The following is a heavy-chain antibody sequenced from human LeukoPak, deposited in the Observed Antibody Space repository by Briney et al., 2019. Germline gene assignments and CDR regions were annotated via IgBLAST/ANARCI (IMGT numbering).Heavy chain of an antibody. D-gene: IGHD5-18*01. Sequence: GGSLRLSCAASGFTFSSYAMSWVRQAPEKGLEWVSAISGSGGSTYYADSVKGRFTISRDNSKNTLYLQMNSLRAEDTAVYYCAKDTNSYGYYYFDYWGQGTLVTVSS. CDR1: GFTFSSYA. CDR2: ISGSGGST. CDR3: AKDTNSYGYYYFDY. J-gene: IGHJ4*02. V-gene: IGHV3-23*01.